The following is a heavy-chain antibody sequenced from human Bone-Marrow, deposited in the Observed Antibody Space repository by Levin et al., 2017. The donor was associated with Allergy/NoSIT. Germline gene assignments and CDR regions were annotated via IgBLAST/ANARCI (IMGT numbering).Heavy chain of an antibody. V-gene: IGHV4-59*01. D-gene: IGHD2-2*01. CDR3: ARGDVLVVPTAMWFDS. Sequence: SETLSLTCSVSGGSIRSYYWNWIRQSPGRGLEWIGNIYDGGSTNYNPALKSRVTISMDTSKNQFSLRLTSVTAEDRAVYYCARGDVLVVPTAMWFDSWGQGSLVTVSS. CDR2: IYDGGST. J-gene: IGHJ5*01. CDR1: GGSIRSYY.